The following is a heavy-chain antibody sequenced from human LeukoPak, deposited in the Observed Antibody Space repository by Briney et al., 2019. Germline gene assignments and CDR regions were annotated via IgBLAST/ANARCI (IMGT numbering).Heavy chain of an antibody. V-gene: IGHV3-7*03. D-gene: IGHD3-16*01. CDR3: ARGGGLDV. J-gene: IGHJ6*02. Sequence: GGSLRLSCAASGFTFSSYWMNWARQAPGKGLEWVASINHNGNVNYYVDSVKGRFTLSRDNAKNSLYLQMSNLRAEDTAVYFCARGGGLDVWGQGATVTVSS. CDR2: INHNGNVN. CDR1: GFTFSSYW.